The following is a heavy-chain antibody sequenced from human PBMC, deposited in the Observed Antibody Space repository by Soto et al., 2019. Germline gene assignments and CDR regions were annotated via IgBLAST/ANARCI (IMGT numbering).Heavy chain of an antibody. V-gene: IGHV3-30*03. CDR2: ILYDGSDK. Sequence: PGGSLRLSCVASGFAFGNYGLHWVRQPPGKGLEWVASILYDGSDKFYADSVKGRFTVSRDDSKKTFYVQMDSLRAEDTAVYFCARWGEVSHNPGGNYYYGMDVWGQGTTVTVSS. CDR3: ARWGEVSHNPGGNYYYGMDV. CDR1: GFAFGNYG. J-gene: IGHJ6*02. D-gene: IGHD3-16*01.